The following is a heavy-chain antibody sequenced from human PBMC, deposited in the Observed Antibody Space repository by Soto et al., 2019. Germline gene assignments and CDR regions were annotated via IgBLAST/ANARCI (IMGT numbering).Heavy chain of an antibody. CDR1: GGSISSGGYS. D-gene: IGHD1-26*01. Sequence: SETLSLTCAVSGGSISSGGYSWSWIRQPPGKGLEWIGYIYHSGSTYYNPSLKSRVTISVHTSNSQFSLELSSVTAADTAVYYCARGLISGSHYSGGWYYFDSWGQGTQVT. J-gene: IGHJ4*02. CDR2: IYHSGST. CDR3: ARGLISGSHYSGGWYYFDS. V-gene: IGHV4-30-2*01.